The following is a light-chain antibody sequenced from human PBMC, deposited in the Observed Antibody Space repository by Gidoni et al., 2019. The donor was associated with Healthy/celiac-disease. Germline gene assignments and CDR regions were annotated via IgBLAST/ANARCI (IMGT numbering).Light chain of an antibody. CDR2: AAS. CDR3: QPSYSTLRT. V-gene: IGKV1-39*01. Sequence: DIQMTQYPSSLSASVGDRVTITCRASQSISSYLNWYQQKPGKAPKLLIYAASSLQSGVPSRFSGRGSGTDFTLTISCLQPEDFATYYCQPSYSTLRTFGQGTKVEIK. J-gene: IGKJ1*01. CDR1: QSISSY.